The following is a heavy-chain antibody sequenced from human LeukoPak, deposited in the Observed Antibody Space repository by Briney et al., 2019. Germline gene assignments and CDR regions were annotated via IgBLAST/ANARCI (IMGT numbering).Heavy chain of an antibody. CDR3: ARESLIYDSTGYFDY. J-gene: IGHJ4*02. D-gene: IGHD3-22*01. V-gene: IGHV4-61*02. Sequence: SQTLSLTCTVSGGSISSGSYYWSWIRQPAGKGLEWIGRIYTSGSTNYNPSLKSRVTISVDTSKNQFSLKLSSVTAADTAVYYCARESLIYDSTGYFDYWGQGTLVTVSS. CDR2: IYTSGST. CDR1: GGSISSGSYY.